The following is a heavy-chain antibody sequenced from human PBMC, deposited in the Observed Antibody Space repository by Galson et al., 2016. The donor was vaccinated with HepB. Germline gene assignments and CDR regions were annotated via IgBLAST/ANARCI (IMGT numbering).Heavy chain of an antibody. V-gene: IGHV3-30*03. J-gene: IGHJ6*02. Sequence: SLRLSCAASGFTFSTYAMHWVRQAPGKGLEWVAFIYYGGSKKYYADSVKGRFTISRDNSKNTLYLQMNSLRAEDTAAYYCARDGRVREWLKKFYYYGMDVWGQGTTVTVSS. CDR2: IYYGGSKK. D-gene: IGHD3-3*01. CDR1: GFTFSTYA. CDR3: ARDGRVREWLKKFYYYGMDV.